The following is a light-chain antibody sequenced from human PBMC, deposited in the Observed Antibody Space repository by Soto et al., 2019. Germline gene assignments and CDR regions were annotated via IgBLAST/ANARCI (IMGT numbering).Light chain of an antibody. CDR1: QTISTY. V-gene: IGKV1-39*01. Sequence: DIQMTQSPSSLSASVGYRVTITCRASQTISTYLNWYQHKPGKAPRLLIYATSNLQSGVPSRFSGSGSGTDFTLTINSLQPEDFATYYCQQAYSTPWTFGQGTKGDIK. CDR2: ATS. CDR3: QQAYSTPWT. J-gene: IGKJ1*01.